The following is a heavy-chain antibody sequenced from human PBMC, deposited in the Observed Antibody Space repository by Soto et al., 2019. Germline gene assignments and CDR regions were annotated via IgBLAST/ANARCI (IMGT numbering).Heavy chain of an antibody. Sequence: QVQVQESGPGLVKPSETLSLTCSVSGGSMSKFYWSWIRKTAGKGLEWMGRVYATGTSDYNPSLRSRIAMSLHISKKTFSLRLRSVTAADTGVYYCVRDGSKTLRDCFDPWGQGILVTVSS. D-gene: IGHD4-17*01. V-gene: IGHV4-4*07. CDR3: VRDGSKTLRDCFDP. CDR2: VYATGTS. J-gene: IGHJ5*02. CDR1: GGSMSKFY.